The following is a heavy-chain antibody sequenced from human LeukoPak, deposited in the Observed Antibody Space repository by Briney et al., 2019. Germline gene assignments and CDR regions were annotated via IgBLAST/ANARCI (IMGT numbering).Heavy chain of an antibody. D-gene: IGHD6-19*01. Sequence: GGSLRLSCAASGFTFSSNAMSWVRQAPGKGLEWVSAISGSGGSTYYADSVKGRFTISRDNSKNTLYLQMSSLSAEDTAVYYCAKRSIRAVAATLGDFDYWGQGTLVTVSS. CDR2: ISGSGGST. V-gene: IGHV3-23*01. CDR3: AKRSIRAVAATLGDFDY. CDR1: GFTFSSNA. J-gene: IGHJ4*02.